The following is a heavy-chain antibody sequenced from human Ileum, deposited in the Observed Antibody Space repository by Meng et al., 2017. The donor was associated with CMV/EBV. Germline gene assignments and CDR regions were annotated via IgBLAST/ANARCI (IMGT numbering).Heavy chain of an antibody. CDR1: GYSFTSYW. D-gene: IGHD1-26*01. CDR3: ARHFRNSGSYYADYYYGMDV. J-gene: IGHJ6*02. V-gene: IGHV5-51*01. Sequence: KVSCKGSGYSFTSYWIGWVRQMPGKGLEWMGIIYPGDSDTRYSPSFQGQVTISADKSISTAYLQWSSLKASDTAMYYCARHFRNSGSYYADYYYGMDVWGQGTTVTVSS. CDR2: IYPGDSDT.